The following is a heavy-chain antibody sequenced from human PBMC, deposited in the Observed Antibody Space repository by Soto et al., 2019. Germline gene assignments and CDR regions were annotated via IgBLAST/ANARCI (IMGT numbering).Heavy chain of an antibody. Sequence: HVELVQSGADVKKPGASVTISCKASGYTFTDYALHWVRQAPGQRLEWMGWMNAGVGNTLYSQKFQGRISITRDTSASTAYMELNSLKSEDTAIYYCARDTGYTFGSLNYWGPGTLVTVSS. J-gene: IGHJ4*02. CDR3: ARDTGYTFGSLNY. CDR1: GYTFTDYA. D-gene: IGHD5-18*01. CDR2: MNAGVGNT. V-gene: IGHV1-3*01.